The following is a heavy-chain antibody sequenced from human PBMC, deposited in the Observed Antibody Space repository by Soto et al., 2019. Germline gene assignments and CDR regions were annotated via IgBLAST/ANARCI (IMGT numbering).Heavy chain of an antibody. V-gene: IGHV4-34*01. CDR1: GGSFSGYY. CDR2: INHSGST. D-gene: IGHD5-12*01. Sequence: QVQLQQWGAGLLKPSETLSLTCAVYGGSFSGYYWSWIRQPPGKGLEWIGEINHSGSTNYNPSLKSRVTISVDTCKNQFSLKLSSVTAADTAVYYCARGVQVKQWLRLPFDYWGQGTLVTVSS. J-gene: IGHJ4*02. CDR3: ARGVQVKQWLRLPFDY.